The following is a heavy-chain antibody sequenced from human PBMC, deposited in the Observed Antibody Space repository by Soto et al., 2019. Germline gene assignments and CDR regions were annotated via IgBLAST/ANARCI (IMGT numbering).Heavy chain of an antibody. CDR2: ISGSGGST. CDR1: GFTFSSYA. V-gene: IGHV3-23*01. D-gene: IGHD2-2*01. J-gene: IGHJ4*02. CDR3: AKVGVGVVVPAAPFDY. Sequence: GGSLRLSCAASGFTFSSYAMSWVRQAPGKGLEWVSAISGSGGSTYYADSVKGRFTISRDNSKNTLYLQMNSLRAEDTAVYYCAKVGVGVVVPAAPFDYWGQGTLVTVSS.